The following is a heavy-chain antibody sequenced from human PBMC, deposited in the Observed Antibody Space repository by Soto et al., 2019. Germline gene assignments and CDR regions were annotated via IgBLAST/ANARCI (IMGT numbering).Heavy chain of an antibody. CDR1: GDSISSHY. J-gene: IGHJ6*03. D-gene: IGHD3-3*01. CDR3: ARGYHDFWSGSYYSYMDV. CDR2: THYSGTI. Sequence: SETLSLTCTVSGDSISSHYWSWIRQPPGEGLEWIGNTHYSGTIKYNPSLKTRVTGSVETSKNQFSLKLNSVTAADTAVYYCARGYHDFWSGSYYSYMDVWGKGTTVTVSS. V-gene: IGHV4-59*11.